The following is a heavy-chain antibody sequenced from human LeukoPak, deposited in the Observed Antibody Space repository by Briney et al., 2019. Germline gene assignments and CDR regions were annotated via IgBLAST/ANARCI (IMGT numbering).Heavy chain of an antibody. D-gene: IGHD2-15*01. CDR2: SSGSGGST. J-gene: IGHJ4*02. V-gene: IGHV3-23*01. CDR1: GFTLTSYA. Sequence: GGSLRLSCATSGFTLTSYAMSWVRQAPGKGLEWVSASSGSGGSTYYADSVKGRFTISRDNSKNTLYLQMNSLRAEDTAVYYCAKDSADRGFDYWGQGTLVTVSS. CDR3: AKDSADRGFDY.